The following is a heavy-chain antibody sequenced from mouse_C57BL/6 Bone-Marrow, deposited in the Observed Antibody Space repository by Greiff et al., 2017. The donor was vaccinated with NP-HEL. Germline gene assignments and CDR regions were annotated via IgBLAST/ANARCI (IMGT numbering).Heavy chain of an antibody. V-gene: IGHV1-81*01. CDR1: GYTFTSYG. CDR3: ARVTTGGGCAY. Sequence: VQLQQSGAELARPGASVKLSCKASGYTFTSYGISWVKQRTGQGLEWIGEIYPRSGNTYYNEKFKGKATLTADKSSSTAYMELRSRTSEDTAVYFCARVTTGGGCAYWGQGTLVTVSA. CDR2: IYPRSGNT. D-gene: IGHD1-1*01. J-gene: IGHJ3*01.